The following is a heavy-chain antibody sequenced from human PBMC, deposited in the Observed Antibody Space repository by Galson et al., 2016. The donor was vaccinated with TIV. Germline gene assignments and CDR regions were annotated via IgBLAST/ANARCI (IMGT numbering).Heavy chain of an antibody. Sequence: SLRLSCAASGFTFGSYGMHWVRQAPGKGLEWVTYISYDGSEKSYADSVRGRFTISRANSKNTLYLQMDSLRVKDTAFYYCARVLDSYYFDYWGQGALVTVSS. CDR2: ISYDGSEK. D-gene: IGHD6-6*01. J-gene: IGHJ4*02. CDR1: GFTFGSYG. V-gene: IGHV3-30*03. CDR3: ARVLDSYYFDY.